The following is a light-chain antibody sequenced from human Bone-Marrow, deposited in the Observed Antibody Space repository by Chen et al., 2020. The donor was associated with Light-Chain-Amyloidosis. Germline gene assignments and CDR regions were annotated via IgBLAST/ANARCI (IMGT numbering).Light chain of an antibody. J-gene: IGKJ5*01. CDR3: MQALQSPIT. CDR2: LGS. CDR1: HSLLHTTGYNY. V-gene: IGKV2-28*01. Sequence: DIVLNQSPLYLPFKRGEPASISCRSSHSLLHTTGYNYLDWFLQKPGQSPQLLIYLGSNRASGVPDRFSGSGSGTDFTLKISRVEAEDVGVYYCMQALQSPITFGQGTRLDIK.